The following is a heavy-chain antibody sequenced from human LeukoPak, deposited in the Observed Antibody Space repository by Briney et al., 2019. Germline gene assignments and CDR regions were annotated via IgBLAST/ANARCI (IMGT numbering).Heavy chain of an antibody. D-gene: IGHD3-10*01. Sequence: SGGSLRLSCAASGFFFNTYWMHWVRQAPGKGLVWVSRIKSDGTNTTYADSVKGRFTISRDNAKNTLYLQMNSLRAEDMAVYYCVREGSLEYFFDYWGQGTLVTVSS. CDR3: VREGSLEYFFDY. J-gene: IGHJ4*02. CDR1: GFFFNTYW. CDR2: IKSDGTNT. V-gene: IGHV3-74*01.